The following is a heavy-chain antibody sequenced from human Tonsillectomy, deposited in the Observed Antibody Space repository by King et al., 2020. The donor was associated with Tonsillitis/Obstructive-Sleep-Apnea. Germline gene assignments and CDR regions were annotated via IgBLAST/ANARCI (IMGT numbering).Heavy chain of an antibody. CDR1: GFTFSSYS. CDR2: ISSSSSYI. J-gene: IGHJ4*02. V-gene: IGHV3-21*01. CDR3: ARPATYCGADCYSGELTY. D-gene: IGHD2-21*01. Sequence: VQLVESGGGLVKPGGSLRLSCAASGFTFSSYSMNWVRQAPGKGLEWVSSISSSSSYIYYADSVKGRFTISRDNAKNSLYLQMNSLRAEDTAVYYCARPATYCGADCYSGELTYWSQGTLVTVSS.